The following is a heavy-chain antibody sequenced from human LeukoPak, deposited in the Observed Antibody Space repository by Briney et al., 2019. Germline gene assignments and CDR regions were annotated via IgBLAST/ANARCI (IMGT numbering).Heavy chain of an antibody. Sequence: GSLRLSCTASGFTFSNYWMHWVRQAPGKGLEWVANIKQDGSEIYYVGSVKGRFTISRDNAKNSLYLQMNSLRAEDTAVYYCARSLDAWGQGTTVTVSS. V-gene: IGHV3-7*01. CDR2: IKQDGSEI. CDR3: ARSLDA. CDR1: GFTFSNYW. J-gene: IGHJ6*02.